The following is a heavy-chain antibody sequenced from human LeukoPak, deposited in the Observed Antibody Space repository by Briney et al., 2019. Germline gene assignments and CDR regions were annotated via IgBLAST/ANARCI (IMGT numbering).Heavy chain of an antibody. CDR2: ISSSSSYI. CDR1: GFTFSSYS. V-gene: IGHV3-21*01. D-gene: IGHD6-13*01. J-gene: IGHJ3*02. CDR3: ARVRYSSSSRAFDI. Sequence: GGSLRLSCAASGFTFSSYSMNWVRQAPGQGLEWVSSISSSSSYIYYADSVKGRFTISRDSAKNSLYLQMNRLRAEDTAVYYCARVRYSSSSRAFDIWGQGTMVTVSS.